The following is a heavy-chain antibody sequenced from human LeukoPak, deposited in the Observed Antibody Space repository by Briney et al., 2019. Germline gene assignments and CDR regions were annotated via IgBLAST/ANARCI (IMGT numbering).Heavy chain of an antibody. V-gene: IGHV3-9*01. D-gene: IGHD6-6*01. CDR2: INYQSATF. Sequence: GGSLRLSCAASGFTFDDYGLHWVRQVPRKGLEWVSGINYQSATFDADSVKGRFTISRDNAKSLLFLLMDSLRPEDSALYYSVKDAGIAARPWYFDSWGQGTQVIVSS. CDR1: GFTFDDYG. CDR3: VKDAGIAARPWYFDS. J-gene: IGHJ4*02.